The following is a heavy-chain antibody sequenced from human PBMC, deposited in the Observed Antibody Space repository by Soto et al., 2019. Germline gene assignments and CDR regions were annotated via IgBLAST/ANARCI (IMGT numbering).Heavy chain of an antibody. CDR1: GYTFSNYG. CDR2: ISAYNGHT. D-gene: IGHD2-15*01. J-gene: IGHJ6*02. CDR3: VRDRSTSFDRDDMDV. V-gene: IGHV1-18*01. Sequence: QVQLVQSGGEAKKPGASVKVSCKASGYTFSNYGISWVRQAPGQGLEWMGWISAYNGHTNYAQRVQDRVTMTTDTLTNTAYMEMRSLTSDDTAVDYCVRDRSTSFDRDDMDVWGQGTTVSV.